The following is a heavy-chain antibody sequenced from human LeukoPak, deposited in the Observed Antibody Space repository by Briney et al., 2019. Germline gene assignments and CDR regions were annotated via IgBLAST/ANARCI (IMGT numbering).Heavy chain of an antibody. J-gene: IGHJ4*02. CDR2: IIPIFGTA. CDR3: ARDGDGYNLPYYFDY. D-gene: IGHD5-24*01. CDR1: GGTFSSCA. V-gene: IGHV1-69*05. Sequence: SVKVSCKASGGTFSSCAISWVRQAPGQGLEWMGRIIPIFGTANYAQKFQGRVTITTDESTSTAYMELSSLRSEDTAVYYCARDGDGYNLPYYFDYWGQGTLVTVSS.